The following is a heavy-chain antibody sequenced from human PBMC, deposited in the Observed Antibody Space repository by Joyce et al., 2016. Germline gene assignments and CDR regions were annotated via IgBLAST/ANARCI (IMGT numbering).Heavy chain of an antibody. D-gene: IGHD4-23*01. CDR3: ARLRRWSGPSDC. CDR2: ISGDGSST. CDR1: GCTFSSYW. Sequence: EVQLVESGGGLVQPGGSLRLSCAASGCTFSSYWMYWVRKAPGKGLVWVSRISGDGSSTTYADSVKGRFTISRDNAKNTLYLQMNSLRAEDTAVYYCARLRRWSGPSDCWGQGTLVTVSS. V-gene: IGHV3-74*03. J-gene: IGHJ4*02.